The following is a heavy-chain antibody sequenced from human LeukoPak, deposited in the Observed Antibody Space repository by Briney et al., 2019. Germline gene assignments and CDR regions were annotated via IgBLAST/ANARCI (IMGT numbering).Heavy chain of an antibody. CDR1: GFTFSTYW. V-gene: IGHV3-7*01. D-gene: IGHD3-22*01. CDR3: AKYYYDSSGTSYFGY. CDR2: IKQDGSEK. J-gene: IGHJ4*02. Sequence: GGSLRLSCAASGFTFSTYWMSWVRQAPGKGLEWVANIKQDGSEKKYVDSVKGRFTISRDNAKNTLYLQMNSLRAEDTAVYYCAKYYYDSSGTSYFGYWGQGTLVTVSS.